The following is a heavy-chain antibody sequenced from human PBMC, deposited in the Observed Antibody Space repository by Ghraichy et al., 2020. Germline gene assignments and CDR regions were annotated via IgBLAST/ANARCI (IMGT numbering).Heavy chain of an antibody. CDR1: GGTFSSYA. CDR2: IIPIFGTA. D-gene: IGHD4-11*01. CDR3: ARDLAVTRPALDYYYGMDV. Sequence: SVKVSCKASGGTFSSYAISWVRQAPGQGLEWMGGIIPIFGTANYAQKFQGRVTITADESTSTAYMELSSLRSEDTAVYYCARDLAVTRPALDYYYGMDVWGQGTTVTVSS. V-gene: IGHV1-69*13. J-gene: IGHJ6*02.